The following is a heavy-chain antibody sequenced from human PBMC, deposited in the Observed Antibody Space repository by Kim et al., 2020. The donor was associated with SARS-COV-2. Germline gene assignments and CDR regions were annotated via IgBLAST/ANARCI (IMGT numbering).Heavy chain of an antibody. CDR1: GYTFTGYY. CDR3: AKDSSSSTHYQWVDP. D-gene: IGHD2-2*01. Sequence: ASVKVSCKASGYTFTGYYIHWVRQAPGQGLEWMGRIGPNSGGTNYAQKFQGRVTMTRDTSISIAYMELSRLTSDDTAVYYCAKDSSSSTHYQWVDPWGQG. CDR2: IGPNSGGT. J-gene: IGHJ5*02. V-gene: IGHV1-2*06.